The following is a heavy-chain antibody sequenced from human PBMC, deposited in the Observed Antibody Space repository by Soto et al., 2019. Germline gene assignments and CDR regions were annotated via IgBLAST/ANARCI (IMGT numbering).Heavy chain of an antibody. J-gene: IGHJ6*02. V-gene: IGHV1-2*02. Sequence: QVQLVQSGAEVKKPGASVKVSCKASGYTFTGYYMHWVRQAPGQGLEWMGWINPNSGGTNYAQKFQGRVTMTRETSMSTAYMELSRLRSDDTAVYYCARVIAAAGTRYYYGMDVWGQGTTVTVSS. CDR1: GYTFTGYY. CDR3: ARVIAAAGTRYYYGMDV. D-gene: IGHD6-13*01. CDR2: INPNSGGT.